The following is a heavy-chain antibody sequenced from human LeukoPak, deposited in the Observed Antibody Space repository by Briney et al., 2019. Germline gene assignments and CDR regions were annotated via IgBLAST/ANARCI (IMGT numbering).Heavy chain of an antibody. Sequence: GASVKVSCKASGYTFISYGISWVRQAPGQGLEWMGWISSSSGKTNSAQKFQGRVTMTTDTSTSTAYFELRSLRFDDTALYYCARDHASSSGWFDPWGQGTLVTVSS. V-gene: IGHV1-18*01. CDR1: GYTFISYG. CDR3: ARDHASSSGWFDP. CDR2: ISSSSGKT. J-gene: IGHJ5*02. D-gene: IGHD6-6*01.